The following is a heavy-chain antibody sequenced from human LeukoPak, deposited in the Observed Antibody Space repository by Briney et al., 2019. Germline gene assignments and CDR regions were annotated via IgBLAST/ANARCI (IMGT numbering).Heavy chain of an antibody. CDR3: AKYLAATGESHLDY. CDR1: GGSISGYY. Sequence: SETLSLTCTVSGGSISGYYWSWIRQPPGKGLERIGYIYYTGSTNYNPSLKSRVTISVDTSKNQFSLKLSSVTAADTAVYYCAKYLAATGESHLDYWGQGTLVTVSS. CDR2: IYYTGST. J-gene: IGHJ4*02. V-gene: IGHV4-59*03. D-gene: IGHD6-13*01.